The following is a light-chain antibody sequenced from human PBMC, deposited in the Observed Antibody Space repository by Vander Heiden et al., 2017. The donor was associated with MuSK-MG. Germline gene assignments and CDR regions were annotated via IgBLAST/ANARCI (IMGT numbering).Light chain of an antibody. V-gene: IGLV3-1*01. Sequence: SYELTQPPSVSVSPGQTASITCSGDALGDRYACWYQQKPGQAPVLVIDQERERASGVPERFSGSNSGNTSTLTIGETQAMDEDDFYCQAWDRSTVIFGGGTKLTVL. CDR1: ALGDRY. J-gene: IGLJ2*01. CDR2: QER. CDR3: QAWDRSTVI.